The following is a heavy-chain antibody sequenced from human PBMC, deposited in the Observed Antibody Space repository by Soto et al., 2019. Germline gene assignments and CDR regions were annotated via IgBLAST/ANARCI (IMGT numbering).Heavy chain of an antibody. D-gene: IGHD3-10*01. CDR2: ISAYNGNT. CDR3: ARHPHSGRELWFDP. CDR1: GYTFTSYG. J-gene: IGHJ5*02. V-gene: IGHV1-18*04. Sequence: ASVKVSCKASGYTFTSYGISWVRQAPGQGLEWMGWISAYNGNTNYAQKPQGRVTMTTDTSTSTAYMELRSLRSDDTAVYSGARHPHSGRELWFDPWGQGTLVTVSS.